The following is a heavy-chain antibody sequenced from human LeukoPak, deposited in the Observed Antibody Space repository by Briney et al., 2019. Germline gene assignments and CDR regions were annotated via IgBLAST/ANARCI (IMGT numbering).Heavy chain of an antibody. CDR1: GFTFSRYA. D-gene: IGHD6-19*01. V-gene: IGHV3-23*01. CDR3: AKDHDSTGLYQDRDY. Sequence: PGGSLRLSCAASGFTFSRYAMNWVRQAPGKGLEWVSTISTSGSTHYADSVEGRFTISRDNSKNTLYLQMNSLRAEDAAIYYCAKDHDSTGLYQDRDYWGQGTLVTISS. J-gene: IGHJ4*02. CDR2: ISTSGST.